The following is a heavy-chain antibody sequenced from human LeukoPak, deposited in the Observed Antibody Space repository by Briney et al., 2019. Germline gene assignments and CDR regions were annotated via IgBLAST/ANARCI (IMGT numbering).Heavy chain of an antibody. CDR3: ARGRDIVVVVAATKHWFDP. J-gene: IGHJ5*02. V-gene: IGHV4-59*12. CDR2: IYYSGST. CDR1: GGSISSYY. D-gene: IGHD2-15*01. Sequence: SETLSLTCTVSGGSISSYYWSWIRQPPGKGLEWIGYIYYSGSTNYNPSLKSRVTISVDTSKNQFSLKLSSVTAADTAVYYCARGRDIVVVVAATKHWFDPWGQGTLVTVSS.